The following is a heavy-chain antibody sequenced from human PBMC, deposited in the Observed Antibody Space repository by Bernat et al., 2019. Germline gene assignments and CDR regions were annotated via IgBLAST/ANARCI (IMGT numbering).Heavy chain of an antibody. Sequence: QVQLVQSGAEVKKPGSSVKVSCKASGGTFSSYAISWVRQAPGQGLEWMGRIIPILGIANYAQKFQGRVTITADKSTSTAYMELSSLRSEDTAVYYCARDRPRNTIFRVVIKNHNWFDPWGQGTLVTVSS. CDR2: IIPILGIA. D-gene: IGHD3-3*01. CDR1: GGTFSSYA. J-gene: IGHJ5*02. CDR3: ARDRPRNTIFRVVIKNHNWFDP. V-gene: IGHV1-69*04.